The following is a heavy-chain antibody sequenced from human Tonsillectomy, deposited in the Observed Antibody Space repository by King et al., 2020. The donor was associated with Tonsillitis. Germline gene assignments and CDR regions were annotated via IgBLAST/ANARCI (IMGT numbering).Heavy chain of an antibody. CDR2: ISHDGTNR. D-gene: IGHD3-3*01. V-gene: IGHV3-30*18. CDR3: AKDHQVLRFLEWLSSFDY. CDR1: GFIFSSYG. J-gene: IGHJ4*02. Sequence: VQLVESGGGVVQPGRSLRLSCAVSGFIFSSYGIHWVRQAPGKGLEWVAFISHDGTNRYYADSVKGRFTISRDNSKNTLYLQMNSLRPEDTAVYYCAKDHQVLRFLEWLSSFDYWGQGTLVTVSS.